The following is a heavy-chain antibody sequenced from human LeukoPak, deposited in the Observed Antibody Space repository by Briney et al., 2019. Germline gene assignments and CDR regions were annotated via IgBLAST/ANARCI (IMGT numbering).Heavy chain of an antibody. D-gene: IGHD3-16*01. Sequence: SVKVSCKASGGTLSNYAINWVRQAPGQGLEWLGRISPIVGIAKYAQKFQGRVTITAEKSTNTAYMELSSLRSEDTAVYYCARVVPTFGYYFDYWGQGTLVTVSS. J-gene: IGHJ4*02. CDR2: ISPIVGIA. CDR3: ARVVPTFGYYFDY. V-gene: IGHV1-69*04. CDR1: GGTLSNYA.